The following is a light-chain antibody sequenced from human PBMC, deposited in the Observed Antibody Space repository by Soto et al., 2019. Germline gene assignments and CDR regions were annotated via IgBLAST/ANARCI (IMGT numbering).Light chain of an antibody. CDR2: WAS. CDR3: QQYYSTPWT. V-gene: IGKV4-1*01. CDR1: QSVFSNSNNKKY. J-gene: IGKJ1*01. Sequence: DIVMTQSADSLAVSLGERATINCKSSQSVFSNSNNKKYLAWYQQKPGQPHKLLIHWASIREYGVPDRFSGSGSGTDFTLTIISLQAEDVAVYYCQQYYSTPWTFGQGTKVEIK.